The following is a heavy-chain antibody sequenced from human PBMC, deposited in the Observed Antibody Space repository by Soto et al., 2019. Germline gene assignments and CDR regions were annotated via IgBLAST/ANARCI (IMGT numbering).Heavy chain of an antibody. J-gene: IGHJ6*02. CDR1: GGTFSSYA. V-gene: IGHV1-69*13. CDR2: IIPIFGTA. Sequence: ASVKVSCKASGGTFSSYAISWVRQAPGQGLEWMGGIIPIFGTANYAQKFQGRVTTTADESTSTAYMELSSLRSEDTAVYYCARHDIGRFLEWLPYYYYYYGMDVWGQGTTVTVSS. D-gene: IGHD3-3*01. CDR3: ARHDIGRFLEWLPYYYYYYGMDV.